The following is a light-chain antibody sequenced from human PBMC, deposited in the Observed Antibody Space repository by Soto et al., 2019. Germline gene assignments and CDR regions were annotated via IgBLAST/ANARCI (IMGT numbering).Light chain of an antibody. CDR3: LQHYSLSWT. J-gene: IGKJ1*01. CDR2: HAS. V-gene: IGKV1-5*01. CDR1: QSISNW. Sequence: DIKMTDSPSYIFRSVPRRVTITCRASQSISNWLAWYQQKPGTAPKLLIYHASTLESGVPSRFSGSRSGTEFTLTISSLQPEDFATYYCLQHYSLSWTFGQGTKVDIK.